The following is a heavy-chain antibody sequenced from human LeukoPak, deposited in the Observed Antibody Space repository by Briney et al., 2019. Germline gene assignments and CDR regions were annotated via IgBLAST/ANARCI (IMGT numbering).Heavy chain of an antibody. CDR2: INPNSGGT. J-gene: IGHJ5*02. Sequence: ASVKVSCKASGYTFNAYYIHWVRQAPGQGLEWMGWINPNSGGTHYAQKFQGRVTLTRDTSISSAYMDLSSLTADDTAVYYCARGSDFPKPGTTGNWFDPWGQGTLVTVSS. CDR3: ARGSDFPKPGTTGNWFDP. CDR1: GYTFNAYY. D-gene: IGHD1-1*01. V-gene: IGHV1-2*02.